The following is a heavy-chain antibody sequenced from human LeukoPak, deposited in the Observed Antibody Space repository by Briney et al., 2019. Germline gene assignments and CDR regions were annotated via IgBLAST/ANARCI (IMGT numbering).Heavy chain of an antibody. CDR3: ARDWSLGGSYANNWFDP. V-gene: IGHV1-69*13. Sequence: SVKVSCKASGGTFSSYAISWVRQAPGQGLEWMGGIIPIFGTANYAQKFQGRVTITADESTSTAYMELSSLRSEDTAVYYCARDWSLGGSYANNWFDPWGQGTLVTVSS. CDR1: GGTFSSYA. CDR2: IIPIFGTA. D-gene: IGHD3-16*01. J-gene: IGHJ5*02.